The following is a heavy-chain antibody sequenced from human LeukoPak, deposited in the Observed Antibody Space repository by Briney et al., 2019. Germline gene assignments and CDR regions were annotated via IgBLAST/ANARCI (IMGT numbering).Heavy chain of an antibody. Sequence: ASVKVSCKASGYTFTSYAIHWVRQAPGQRLEWMGWINAGNGNTKYSQKFQGRVTITSDTSASTASMELSSLRCEDTAIYYCARQHTIGTTGCNFDYWGQGTLVTVSS. J-gene: IGHJ4*02. CDR2: INAGNGNT. CDR1: GYTFTSYA. V-gene: IGHV1-3*01. CDR3: ARQHTIGTTGCNFDY. D-gene: IGHD1-1*01.